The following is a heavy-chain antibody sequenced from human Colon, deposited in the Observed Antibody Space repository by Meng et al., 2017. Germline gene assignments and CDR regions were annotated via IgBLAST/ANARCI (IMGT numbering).Heavy chain of an antibody. CDR2: IYYSGTT. V-gene: IGHV4-61*01. Sequence: QVRLEGSGPGLVRPSETLSLTCTVSGGSVSSGTYYWSWIRQPPGKGLEWIGCIYYSGTTNYNPSLKSRVTISVDTSKNQFSLKLSSVTPADTAVYFCARDRVPGKYWGQGTLVTVSS. D-gene: IGHD1-14*01. J-gene: IGHJ4*02. CDR3: ARDRVPGKY. CDR1: GGSVSSGTYY.